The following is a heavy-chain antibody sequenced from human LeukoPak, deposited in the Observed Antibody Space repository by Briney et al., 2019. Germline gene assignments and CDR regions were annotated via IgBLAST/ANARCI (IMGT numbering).Heavy chain of an antibody. CDR3: AREGQQWLAYYYYYYTDV. V-gene: IGHV4-4*07. J-gene: IGHJ6*03. D-gene: IGHD6-19*01. CDR1: GGSISSYY. Sequence: SETLSLTCTVSGGSISSYYWSWVRQPAGKGLEWIGRIYNSGSTNYNPSLKSRVTMSVDTSKNQFSLKLSSVTAADTAVYYCAREGQQWLAYYYYYYTDVWGKGTTVTISS. CDR2: IYNSGST.